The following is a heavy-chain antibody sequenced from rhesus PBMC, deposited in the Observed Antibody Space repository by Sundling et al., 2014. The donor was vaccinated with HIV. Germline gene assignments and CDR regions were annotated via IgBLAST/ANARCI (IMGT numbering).Heavy chain of an antibody. Sequence: QVQLQESGPGLVKPSETLSLTCAVSGGSISGGYGWNWIRQPPGKGLEWIGNVYGNSGDTYYNPSLKSRVAISKDTSKKQFFLKLRAVTAADTALYFCGRINGWYGDSYVEYWGQGVLVTVSS. CDR3: GRINGWYGDSYVEY. J-gene: IGHJ4*01. CDR1: GGSISGGYG. V-gene: IGHV4S9*01. D-gene: IGHD6-31*01. CDR2: VYGNSGDT.